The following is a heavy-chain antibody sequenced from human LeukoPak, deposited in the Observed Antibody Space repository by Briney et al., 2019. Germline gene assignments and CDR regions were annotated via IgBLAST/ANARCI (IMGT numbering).Heavy chain of an antibody. J-gene: IGHJ4*02. V-gene: IGHV4-59*01. D-gene: IGHD5-18*01. Sequence: SETLSLTCTVSGGSISSYYWSWIRQPPGKGLGWIGYIYYSGSTNYNPSLKSRVTISVDTSKNQFSLKLSSVTAADTAVYYCARAFGYSYGYFDYWGQGTLVTASS. CDR1: GGSISSYY. CDR3: ARAFGYSYGYFDY. CDR2: IYYSGST.